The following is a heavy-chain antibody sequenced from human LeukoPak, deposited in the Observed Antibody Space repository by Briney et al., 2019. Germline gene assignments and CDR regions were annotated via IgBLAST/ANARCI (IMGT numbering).Heavy chain of an antibody. CDR1: GFTFSSYG. Sequence: PGGSLRLSCAASGFTFSSYGMSWVRQAPGKGLEWVSSISGSGGTTYYADSVKGRFTLSRDNSKKTLYLQMNSLRADDTAVYSCAKDPPTVMAYAFHIWGQGTMITVS. CDR2: ISGSGGTT. CDR3: AKDPPTVMAYAFHI. D-gene: IGHD3-16*01. V-gene: IGHV3-23*01. J-gene: IGHJ3*02.